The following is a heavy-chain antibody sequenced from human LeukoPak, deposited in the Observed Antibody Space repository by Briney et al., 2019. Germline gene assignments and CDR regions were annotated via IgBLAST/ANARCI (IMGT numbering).Heavy chain of an antibody. Sequence: GASVKVSCKASGYTFTSYGISWVRQAPGQGLEWMGWISAYNGNTNYAQKLQGRVTMTTDTSTSTVYMELSSLRSEDTAVYYCARDQGSYEQPLHDYWGQGTLVTVPS. V-gene: IGHV1-18*01. CDR1: GYTFTSYG. J-gene: IGHJ4*02. CDR3: ARDQGSYEQPLHDY. D-gene: IGHD3-10*01. CDR2: ISAYNGNT.